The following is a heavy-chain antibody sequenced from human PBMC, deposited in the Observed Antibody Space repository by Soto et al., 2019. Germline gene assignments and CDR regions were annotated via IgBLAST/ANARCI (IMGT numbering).Heavy chain of an antibody. Sequence: PGESLKISCKGSGYSFTSYWIGWVRQMPGKGLEWMGIIYPGDSDTRYSPSFQGQVTISADKSISTAYLQWSSLKASDTAMYYCAIPPPLYGDYFLNRYDYWGQGTLVTVSS. CDR2: IYPGDSDT. CDR1: GYSFTSYW. V-gene: IGHV5-51*01. D-gene: IGHD4-17*01. CDR3: AIPPPLYGDYFLNRYDY. J-gene: IGHJ4*02.